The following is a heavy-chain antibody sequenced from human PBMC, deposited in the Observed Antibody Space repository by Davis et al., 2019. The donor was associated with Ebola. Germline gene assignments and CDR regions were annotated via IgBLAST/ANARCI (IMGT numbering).Heavy chain of an antibody. J-gene: IGHJ5*02. D-gene: IGHD3-16*01. V-gene: IGHV4-34*01. CDR3: ARGIGGAVGWFDP. Sequence: SETLSLTCAVYGGSFSGYYWSWIRQPPGKGLEWIGEINHSGSTNYNPSLKSRVTISVDTSKNQFSLQLSSVTAADTAVYYCARGIGGAVGWFDPWGQGTLVTVSS. CDR1: GGSFSGYY. CDR2: INHSGST.